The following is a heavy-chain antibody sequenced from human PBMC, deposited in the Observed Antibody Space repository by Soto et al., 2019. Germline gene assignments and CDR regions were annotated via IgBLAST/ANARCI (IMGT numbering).Heavy chain of an antibody. D-gene: IGHD3-10*01. CDR2: IYHSGST. Sequence: QLQLQESGSGLVKPSQTLSLTCAVSGGSISSGGYSWSWIRQPPGKGLEWIGYIYHSGSTYYNPSLKRPVTISVDRSKNQCSLKLSSVTAADTAVYYCARENNVLPGGYFDYWGQGTLVTVSS. V-gene: IGHV4-30-2*01. J-gene: IGHJ4*02. CDR1: GGSISSGGYS. CDR3: ARENNVLPGGYFDY.